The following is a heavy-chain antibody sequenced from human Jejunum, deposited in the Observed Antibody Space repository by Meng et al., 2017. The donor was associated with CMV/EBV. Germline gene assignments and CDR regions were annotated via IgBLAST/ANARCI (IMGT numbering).Heavy chain of an antibody. J-gene: IGHJ4*02. Sequence: EVQLLESGGGLVQPGGSLRLSRPASGFTFSDDAMSWFRQAPGKGLQWVSNILKSGDTTDYADSVKGRFTISRDNSKSTLYLQMNSLRADDTAVYYCAKGQGFHPPYYFDSWGQGTLVTVSS. D-gene: IGHD2-21*01. CDR2: ILKSGDTT. CDR3: AKGQGFHPPYYFDS. CDR1: GFTFSDDA. V-gene: IGHV3-23*01.